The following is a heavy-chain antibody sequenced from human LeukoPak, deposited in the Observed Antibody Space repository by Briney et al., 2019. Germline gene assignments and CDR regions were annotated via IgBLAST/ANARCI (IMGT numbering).Heavy chain of an antibody. J-gene: IGHJ4*02. D-gene: IGHD3-22*01. CDR1: SYTFTNLG. Sequence: ASVKVSCKASSYTFTNLGVSWVRQAPGQGLEWVGWISGYNGNTKYAEKFQGRVTMTSDTSTSTAYMELRSLRSDDTAVYYCARDPYYYDSSGSWLQFDYWGQGTLVTVSS. CDR3: ARDPYYYDSSGSWLQFDY. V-gene: IGHV1-18*01. CDR2: ISGYNGNT.